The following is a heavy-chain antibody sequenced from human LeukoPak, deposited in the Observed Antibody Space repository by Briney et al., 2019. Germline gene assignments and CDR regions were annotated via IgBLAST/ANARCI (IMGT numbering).Heavy chain of an antibody. CDR2: IRYDGSNK. CDR3: AKEGQVGYSYGLYYYYYMDV. CDR1: GFTFSSYG. J-gene: IGHJ6*03. Sequence: GGSLRLSCAASGFTFSSYGMHWVRQAPGKGLEWVAFIRYDGSNKYYADSVKGRFTISRDNSKNTLYLQMNSLRAEDTAVYYCAKEGQVGYSYGLYYYYYMDVWGKGTTVTVSS. V-gene: IGHV3-30*02. D-gene: IGHD5-18*01.